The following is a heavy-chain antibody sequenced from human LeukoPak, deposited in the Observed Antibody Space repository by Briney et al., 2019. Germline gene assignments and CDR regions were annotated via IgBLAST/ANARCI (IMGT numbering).Heavy chain of an antibody. Sequence: GGSLRLSCAASGFTFSSYSMNWVRQAPGKGLEWVSSISSSSSYIYYADSVKGRFTISRDNAKNSLYPQMNSLRAEDTAVYYCARVLSGSGAFDIWGQGTMVTVSS. V-gene: IGHV3-21*01. J-gene: IGHJ3*02. D-gene: IGHD1-26*01. CDR2: ISSSSSYI. CDR3: ARVLSGSGAFDI. CDR1: GFTFSSYS.